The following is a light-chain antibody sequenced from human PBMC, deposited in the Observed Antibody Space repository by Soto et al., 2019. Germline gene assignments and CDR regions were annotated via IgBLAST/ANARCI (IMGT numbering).Light chain of an antibody. CDR1: QTISNY. J-gene: IGKJ3*01. V-gene: IGKV1-39*01. CDR2: AAS. CDR3: QQTYNTLFT. Sequence: DIQMTQSPSFLSASVGDRVTITCRASQTISNYLNWYQQKPGKAPKLLIYAASSLQSGVPSRFSGSGSGTDFTLSITSLQPDDFATYYCQQTYNTLFTFGPGTTVDIK.